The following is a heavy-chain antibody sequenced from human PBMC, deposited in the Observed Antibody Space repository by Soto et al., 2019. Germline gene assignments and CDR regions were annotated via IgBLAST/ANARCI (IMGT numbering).Heavy chain of an antibody. CDR3: ANQRGGGYYYGMDI. CDR2: IIPVFGTA. V-gene: IGHV1-69*01. J-gene: IGHJ6*02. D-gene: IGHD6-25*01. Sequence: QEQLVQSGTEVKKPGSSVKVSCKASGGTFSSYAISWVRQAPGQGLEWMGGIIPVFGTANYAQKFQGRVTITADESSSTAYMELSGLTSEDTAVYDCANQRGGGYYYGMDIWGQGTAVTVSS. CDR1: GGTFSSYA.